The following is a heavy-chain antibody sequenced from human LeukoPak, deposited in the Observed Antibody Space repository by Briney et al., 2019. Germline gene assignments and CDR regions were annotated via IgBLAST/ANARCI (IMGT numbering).Heavy chain of an antibody. CDR2: IWYDGSNK. CDR1: GFTFSSYG. D-gene: IGHD3-22*01. Sequence: GGSLRLSCAASGFTFSSYGMHWVRQAPGKGLEWVAVIWYDGSNKYYADSVKGRFTISRDNSKNTLYLQMNGLRAEDTAVYYCAKETYYYDSSGYYLPLDYWGQGTLVTVSS. CDR3: AKETYYYDSSGYYLPLDY. V-gene: IGHV3-33*06. J-gene: IGHJ4*02.